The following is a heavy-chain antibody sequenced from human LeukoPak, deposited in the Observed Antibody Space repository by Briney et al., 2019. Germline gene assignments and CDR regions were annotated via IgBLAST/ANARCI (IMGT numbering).Heavy chain of an antibody. J-gene: IGHJ4*02. V-gene: IGHV1-69*05. CDR2: IIPIFGTA. CDR1: GYTFTSYG. Sequence: SVKVSCKASGYTFTSYGISWVRQAPGQGLEWMGRIIPIFGTANYAQKFQGRVTITTDESTSTAYMELSSLRSEDTAVYYCARAGGNYDFWSGYYLDYWGQGTLVTVSS. D-gene: IGHD3-3*01. CDR3: ARAGGNYDFWSGYYLDY.